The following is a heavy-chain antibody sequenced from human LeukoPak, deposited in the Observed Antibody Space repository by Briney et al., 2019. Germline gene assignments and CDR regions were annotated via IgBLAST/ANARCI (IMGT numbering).Heavy chain of an antibody. CDR2: ISSSGNTI. D-gene: IGHD6-13*01. V-gene: IGHV3-48*03. CDR1: GFTFSTYE. Sequence: GGSLRLSCAASGFTFSTYEMNWVRQAPGKGLEWVSYISSSGNTIYYADSVKGRFTISRDNAKNSLYLQMNSLRAEDTAVYYCARDATESGTFLYYYYYYMDVWGKGTTVTISS. J-gene: IGHJ6*03. CDR3: ARDATESGTFLYYYYYYMDV.